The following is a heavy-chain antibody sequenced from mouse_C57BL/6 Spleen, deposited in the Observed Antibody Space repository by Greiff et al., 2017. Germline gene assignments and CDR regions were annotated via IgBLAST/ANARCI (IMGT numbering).Heavy chain of an antibody. V-gene: IGHV1-15*01. CDR3: TRRNWERGYFDV. CDR2: IDPETGGT. J-gene: IGHJ1*03. D-gene: IGHD4-1*02. Sequence: VQVVESGAELVRPGASVTLSCKASGYTFTDYEMHWVKQTPVHGLEWIGAIDPETGGTAYNQKFKGKAILTADKSSSTAYMELRSLTSEDSAVYYCTRRNWERGYFDVWGTGTTVTVSS. CDR1: GYTFTDYE.